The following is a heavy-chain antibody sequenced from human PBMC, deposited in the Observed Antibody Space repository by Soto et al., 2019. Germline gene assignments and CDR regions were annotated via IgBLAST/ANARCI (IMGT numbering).Heavy chain of an antibody. J-gene: IGHJ3*01. Sequence: GSLRLSCAASGFTFSSYAMHWVRQAPGKGLEWVAVISYDGSNKYYADSVKGRFTISRDNSKNTLYLQMNSLRAEDTAVYYRAREWARMTSGAFDLWGPGTIVTV. CDR2: ISYDGSNK. V-gene: IGHV3-30-3*01. CDR3: AREWARMTSGAFDL. CDR1: GFTFSSYA.